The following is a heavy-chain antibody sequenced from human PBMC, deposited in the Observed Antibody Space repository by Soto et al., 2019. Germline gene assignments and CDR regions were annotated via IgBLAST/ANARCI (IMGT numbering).Heavy chain of an antibody. CDR1: RFTFSDYA. D-gene: IGHD2-15*01. V-gene: IGHV3-30-3*01. CDR2: MSFDGSDK. Sequence: QVQLVESGGGVVQPGTSLRLSCAASRFTFSDYAMHWVRQAPGKGLEWVAVMSFDGSDKYYADSVRGRFTISRDNSQNTLSLQMNSLRPEDTAMYFCTRSPRYCSGASCDKWFDPWGQGTLVTVSS. J-gene: IGHJ5*02. CDR3: TRSPRYCSGASCDKWFDP.